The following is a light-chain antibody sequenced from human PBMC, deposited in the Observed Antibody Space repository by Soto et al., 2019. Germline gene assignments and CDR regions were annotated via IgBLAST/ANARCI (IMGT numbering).Light chain of an antibody. CDR1: QTISKY. V-gene: IGKV1-39*01. CDR3: QQSYGTPGT. Sequence: DIQMAQSPSSLSSSVGYRFTITCLASQTISKYLNWYQQTPWKAPKLLIYAATSLQSGVPSRFSGSGSETDFTLTINSLQPEDFATYYCQQSYGTPGTFGQGTRLEIK. J-gene: IGKJ5*01. CDR2: AAT.